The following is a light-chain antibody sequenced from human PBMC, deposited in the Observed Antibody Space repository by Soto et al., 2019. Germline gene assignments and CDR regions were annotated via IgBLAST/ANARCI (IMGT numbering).Light chain of an antibody. CDR1: QSVSSAY. CDR3: HQFGISPYP. CDR2: GAS. J-gene: IGKJ2*01. V-gene: IGKV3-20*01. Sequence: EIVLTQSPGTLSLSPGERATLSCRASQSVSSAYILWFQQKPGQAPRLLIYGASYRAAGIPDRFGGSGSGTDFTLTISRLEPEDFAVYYCHQFGISPYPFGQGTKLEIK.